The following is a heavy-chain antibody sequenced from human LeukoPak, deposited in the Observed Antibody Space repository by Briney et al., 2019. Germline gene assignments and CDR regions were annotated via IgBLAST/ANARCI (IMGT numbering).Heavy chain of an antibody. Sequence: GGSLRLSCAASGFTFSSYAMSWVRQAPGKGLEWVSAISGSGGSTYYADSVKGQFTISRDNSKNTLYLQMNSLRAEDTAVYYCAKRRVVVVAARYYGMDVWGQGTTVTVSS. V-gene: IGHV3-23*01. D-gene: IGHD2-15*01. CDR2: ISGSGGST. CDR3: AKRRVVVVAARYYGMDV. CDR1: GFTFSSYA. J-gene: IGHJ6*02.